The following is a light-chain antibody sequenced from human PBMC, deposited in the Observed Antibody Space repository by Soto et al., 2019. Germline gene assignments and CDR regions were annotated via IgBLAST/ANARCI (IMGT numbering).Light chain of an antibody. CDR2: KAF. V-gene: IGKV1-5*03. CDR1: QTISSW. CDR3: QHYNSYSEA. Sequence: DIQMTQSPSTLSGSVGDRVTITCRASQTISSWLAWYQQKPGKAPKLLIYKAFTLKSGVPSRFSVTGSGSEFTLTISSPQPDDCATYDCQHYNSYSEAFGQGTKVELK. J-gene: IGKJ1*01.